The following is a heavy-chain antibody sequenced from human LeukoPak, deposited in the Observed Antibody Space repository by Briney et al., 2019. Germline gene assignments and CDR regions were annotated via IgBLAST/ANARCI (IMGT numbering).Heavy chain of an antibody. CDR3: ARGELAAAMAFHYYGMDV. V-gene: IGHV1-2*04. CDR2: INLNSGGT. CDR1: GYTFTGYY. D-gene: IGHD5-18*01. Sequence: GASVKVSCKASGYTFTGYYMHWVRRAPGQGLEWMGGINLNSGGTNYAQKFQGWVTMTRDTSISTAYMELSRLRSDDTAVYYCARGELAAAMAFHYYGMDVWGQGTTVTVSS. J-gene: IGHJ6*02.